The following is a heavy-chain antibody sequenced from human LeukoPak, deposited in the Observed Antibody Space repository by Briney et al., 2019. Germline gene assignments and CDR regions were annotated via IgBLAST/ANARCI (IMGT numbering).Heavy chain of an antibody. CDR3: ARAGDYYDSSGYRDY. Sequence: SQTLSLTCTVSGGSISSGSYYWSWIRQPAGKGLEWIGRIYTSGSANYNLSLKSRVTISVDTSKNQFSLKLSSVTAADSAVYYCARAGDYYDSSGYRDYWGQGTLVTVSS. J-gene: IGHJ4*02. D-gene: IGHD3-22*01. CDR1: GGSISSGSYY. V-gene: IGHV4-61*02. CDR2: IYTSGSA.